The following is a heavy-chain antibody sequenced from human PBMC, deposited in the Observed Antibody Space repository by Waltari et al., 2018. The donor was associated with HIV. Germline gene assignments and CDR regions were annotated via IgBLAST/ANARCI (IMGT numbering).Heavy chain of an antibody. J-gene: IGHJ4*02. V-gene: IGHV3-21*01. D-gene: IGHD5-18*01. CDR2: ITGRSSYS. CDR3: ARDGYSYGFFDS. CDR1: GFSFSDFA. Sequence: EVQLVESGGGVVKPGESLRLSCVASGFSFSDFAMACVRQAPGKGLEWVSSITGRSSYSFSAESMKGRFTISRDNAKNSLYLVMNSLRAEDTAVYFCARDGYSYGFFDSWGVGTLVTVSS.